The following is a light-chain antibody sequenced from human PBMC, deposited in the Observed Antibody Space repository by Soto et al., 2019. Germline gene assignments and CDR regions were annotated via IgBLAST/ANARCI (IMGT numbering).Light chain of an antibody. CDR1: SSDVGGYNY. V-gene: IGLV2-14*03. CDR2: DVS. J-gene: IGLJ1*01. CDR3: SSSTSSSTYV. Sequence: QPALTQPASVCGAPGQSIAISCTGTSSDVGGYNYVSWYQHHPGKAPKLMVYDVSNRPSGVSNRFSGSKSGNTASLTISGLQAEDEADYYCSSSTSSSTYVFGTGT.